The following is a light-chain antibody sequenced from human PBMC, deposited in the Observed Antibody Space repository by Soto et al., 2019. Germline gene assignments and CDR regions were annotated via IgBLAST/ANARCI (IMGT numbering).Light chain of an antibody. V-gene: IGKV3-15*01. CDR3: QQYNNWPPCT. J-gene: IGKJ1*01. CDR2: GAS. Sequence: EIVMTQSPATLSVSPGERATLTCRASQSVSSNLAWYQQQPGQAPRLLIYGASTTATGIRATFSGSGSGTEFTLTTSSLQYEDFVVYYCQQYNNWPPCTFGQGTKVEIK. CDR1: QSVSSN.